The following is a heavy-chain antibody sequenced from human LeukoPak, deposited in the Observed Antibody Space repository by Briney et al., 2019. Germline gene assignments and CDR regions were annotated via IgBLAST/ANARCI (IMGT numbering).Heavy chain of an antibody. Sequence: ASVKVSCKASGYTFIGYYLHWVRQAPGQRLEWMGWINPHNGDTNYAQKFQGRVTMTRDTSITTAYMELSRLKSDDTAVYYCATVRDIVVGGGPYYFDYWGQGTLVTVSS. J-gene: IGHJ4*02. CDR3: ATVRDIVVGGGPYYFDY. CDR1: GYTFIGYY. D-gene: IGHD2-15*01. V-gene: IGHV1-2*02. CDR2: INPHNGDT.